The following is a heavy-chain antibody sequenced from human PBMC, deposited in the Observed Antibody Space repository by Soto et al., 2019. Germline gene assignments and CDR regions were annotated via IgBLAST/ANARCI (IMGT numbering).Heavy chain of an antibody. CDR3: AREDYYDSSGQRPRYYFDY. CDR2: IWYDGSNK. D-gene: IGHD3-22*01. CDR1: GFTFSSYG. Sequence: GGSLRLSCAASGFTFSSYGMHWVRQAPGKGLEWVAVIWYDGSNKYYADSVKGRFTISRDNSKNTLYLQMNSLRAEDTAVYYCAREDYYDSSGQRPRYYFDYWGQGTLVTVSS. V-gene: IGHV3-33*01. J-gene: IGHJ4*02.